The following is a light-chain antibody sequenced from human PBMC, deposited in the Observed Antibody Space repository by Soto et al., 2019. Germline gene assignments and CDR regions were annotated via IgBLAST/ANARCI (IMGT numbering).Light chain of an antibody. J-gene: IGKJ4*01. CDR3: QQSHSTPLT. CDR1: QSIVRY. V-gene: IGKV1-39*01. CDR2: AAS. Sequence: DIHMTQSPSSLSASVGDRVTITCRSSQSIVRYLNWYQQRPGKGAKLLIYAASNLQIGVLSRFSGSGFGTDFTLTTSSLQPEDFATSYCQQSHSTPLTFGGGTKVDIK.